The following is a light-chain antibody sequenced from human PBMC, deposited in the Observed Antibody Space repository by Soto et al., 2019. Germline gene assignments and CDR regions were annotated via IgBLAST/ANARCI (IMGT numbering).Light chain of an antibody. J-gene: IGLJ1*01. CDR2: RNN. CDR3: AAWDDSLSGGYV. V-gene: IGLV1-47*01. CDR1: SSKIGSNY. Sequence: QSVLNQPPSASGTPGPKVPISFFGSSSKIGSNYVYWYQQLPGTAPKLLIYRNNQRLSGVPYRFSGSKSGTSASLAISGLRSEDEADYYCAAWDDSLSGGYVFGTGTKVTVL.